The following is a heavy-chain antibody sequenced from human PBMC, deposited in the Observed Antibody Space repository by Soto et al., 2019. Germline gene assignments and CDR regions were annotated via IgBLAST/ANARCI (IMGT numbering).Heavy chain of an antibody. D-gene: IGHD1-7*01. J-gene: IGHJ6*02. CDR1: GGTFSSYA. V-gene: IGHV1-69*13. CDR3: ARSGTTSFVRYYYGMDV. Sequence: ASVKVSCKASGGTFSSYAISWVRQAPGQGLEWMGGIIPIFGTANYAQKFQGRVTITADESTSTAYMELSSLRSEDTAVYYCARSGTTSFVRYYYGMDVWGQGTTVTVSS. CDR2: IIPIFGTA.